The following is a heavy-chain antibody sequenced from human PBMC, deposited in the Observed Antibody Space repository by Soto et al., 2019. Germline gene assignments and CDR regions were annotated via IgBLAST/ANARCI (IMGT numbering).Heavy chain of an antibody. CDR1: GYTFTSYA. CDR2: INAGNGNT. J-gene: IGHJ6*02. Sequence: ASVKVSCKASGYTFTSYAMHWVRQAPGQRLEWMGWINAGNGNTKYSQKFQGRVTITRDTSASTAYMELSSLRSEDTAVYYCARDESYYDFWSGYYEYGMDFWGQGTTVTVSS. V-gene: IGHV1-3*01. D-gene: IGHD3-3*01. CDR3: ARDESYYDFWSGYYEYGMDF.